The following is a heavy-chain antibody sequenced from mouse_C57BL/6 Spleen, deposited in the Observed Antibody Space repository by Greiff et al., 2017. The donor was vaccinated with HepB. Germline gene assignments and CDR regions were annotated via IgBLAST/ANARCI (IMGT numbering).Heavy chain of an antibody. CDR3: TTGGYPYYFDY. CDR2: IDPETGGT. CDR1: GYTFTDYE. D-gene: IGHD2-2*01. Sequence: QVQLQQSGAELVRPGASVTLSCKASGYTFTDYEMHWVKQTPVHGLEWIGAIDPETGGTAYNQKFKGKAILTADKSSSTAYRELRSLTSEDSAVYYCTTGGYPYYFDYWGQGITLTVSS. V-gene: IGHV1-15*01. J-gene: IGHJ2*01.